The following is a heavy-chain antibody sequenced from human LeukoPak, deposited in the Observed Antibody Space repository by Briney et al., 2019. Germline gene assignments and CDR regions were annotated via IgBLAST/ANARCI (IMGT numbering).Heavy chain of an antibody. CDR3: ASVHIAVAGAALFDY. Sequence: GGSLRLSCAASGFTFSSYEMNWVRQAPGKGLEWVSYISSSGSTIYYADSVKGRFTISRDNAKNSLYLQMNSLRAEDTAVYYCASVHIAVAGAALFDYWGQGTLVAVSS. CDR2: ISSSGSTI. V-gene: IGHV3-48*03. CDR1: GFTFSSYE. J-gene: IGHJ4*02. D-gene: IGHD6-19*01.